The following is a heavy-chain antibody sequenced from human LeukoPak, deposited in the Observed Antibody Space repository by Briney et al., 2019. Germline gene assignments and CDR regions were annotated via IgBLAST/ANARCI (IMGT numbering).Heavy chain of an antibody. Sequence: PSETLSLTCAVYGGSFSGYYWSWIRQPPGKGLEWIGEINHSGSTNYNPSLKSRVTISVDTSKNQFSLKLSSLTAADTAVYYCARDGSGRSNGGDAFDIWGQGTMVTVSS. CDR2: INHSGST. CDR3: ARDGSGRSNGGDAFDI. CDR1: GGSFSGYY. D-gene: IGHD3-10*01. J-gene: IGHJ3*02. V-gene: IGHV4-34*01.